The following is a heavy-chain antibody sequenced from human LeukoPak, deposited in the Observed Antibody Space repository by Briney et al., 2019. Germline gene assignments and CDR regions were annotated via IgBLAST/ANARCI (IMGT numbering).Heavy chain of an antibody. D-gene: IGHD3-10*01. CDR3: ARSVITMVRGVIPYYFDY. CDR2: IIPIFGTA. J-gene: IGHJ4*02. V-gene: IGHV1-69*05. CDR1: GGTFSSYA. Sequence: SVKVSCKGSGGTFSSYAISWVRQAPGQGLEWMGGIIPIFGTANYAQKFQGRVTITTDESTSTAYMELSSLRSEDTAVYYCARSVITMVRGVIPYYFDYWGQGTLVTVSS.